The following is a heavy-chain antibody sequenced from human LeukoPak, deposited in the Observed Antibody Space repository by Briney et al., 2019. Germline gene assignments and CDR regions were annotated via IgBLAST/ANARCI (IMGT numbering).Heavy chain of an antibody. Sequence: SETLSLTCTVSGGSIRSSSYYWGWIRQPPGKGLEWIGNIYYSGTTYYNPSLKSRVTISVDTSKNQFSLKLSSVTAADTAVYYCARERRDGYRRFDYWGQGTLVTVSS. CDR3: ARERRDGYRRFDY. D-gene: IGHD5-24*01. V-gene: IGHV4-39*07. CDR1: GGSIRSSSYY. CDR2: IYYSGTT. J-gene: IGHJ4*02.